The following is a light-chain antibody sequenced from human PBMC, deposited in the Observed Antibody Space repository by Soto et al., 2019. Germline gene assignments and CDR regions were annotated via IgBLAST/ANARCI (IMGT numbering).Light chain of an antibody. Sequence: ETVLTQLPDALSSPPEERATLYSRAIQSVSSSYLACYQHKPGQAPTLLIYGASSRATGIPDRFSGSGSGTAFTLTISILEHEDFAVYYCQQYGSSAWTLGQGTKVDVK. CDR3: QQYGSSAWT. CDR2: GAS. J-gene: IGKJ1*01. V-gene: IGKV3-20*01. CDR1: QSVSSSY.